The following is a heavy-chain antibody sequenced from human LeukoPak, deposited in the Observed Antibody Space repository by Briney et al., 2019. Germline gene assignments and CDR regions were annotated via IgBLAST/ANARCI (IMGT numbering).Heavy chain of an antibody. CDR2: IYTADTT. CDR3: ASSYGSGSYVYFDY. J-gene: IGHJ4*02. V-gene: IGHV3-53*01. CDR1: GFTVTSNY. D-gene: IGHD3-10*01. Sequence: GGSLRLSCAASGFTVTSNYMSWVRQAPGKGLEWVSVIYTADTTYYADSVKGRFTISRDSSKNTLFLQMNSLRAEDTAVCYCASSYGSGSYVYFDYWGQGTLVTVSS.